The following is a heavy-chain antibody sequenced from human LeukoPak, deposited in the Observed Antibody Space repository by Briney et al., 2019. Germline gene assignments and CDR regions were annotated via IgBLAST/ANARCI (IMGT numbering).Heavy chain of an antibody. CDR2: IIPIFGTA. D-gene: IGHD3-10*01. Sequence: GSSVKVSCTASGGTFSSYAISWVRQAPGQGLEWMGGIIPIFGTANYAQKFQGRVTITADKSTSTAYMELSSLRSEDTAVYYCARDSELWFGGSFDPWGQGTLVTVSS. CDR3: ARDSELWFGGSFDP. V-gene: IGHV1-69*06. J-gene: IGHJ5*02. CDR1: GGTFSSYA.